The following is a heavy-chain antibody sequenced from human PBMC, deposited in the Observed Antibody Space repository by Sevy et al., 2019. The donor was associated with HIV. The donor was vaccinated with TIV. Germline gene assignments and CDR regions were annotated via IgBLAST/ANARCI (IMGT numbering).Heavy chain of an antibody. CDR3: ARLIVAPLDAFDI. Sequence: EGSLRLSCAASGFTFSSNEMNWVRQAPGKELEWVSYISSSGSTIYYADSVKGRFTISRDNAKNSLYLQMNSLRAEDTAVYYCARLIVAPLDAFDIWGQGTMVTVSS. V-gene: IGHV3-48*03. D-gene: IGHD3-16*02. J-gene: IGHJ3*02. CDR2: ISSSGSTI. CDR1: GFTFSSNE.